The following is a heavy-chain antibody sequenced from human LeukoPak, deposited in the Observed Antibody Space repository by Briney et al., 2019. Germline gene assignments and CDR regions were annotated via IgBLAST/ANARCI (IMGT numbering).Heavy chain of an antibody. D-gene: IGHD2-15*01. J-gene: IGHJ4*02. CDR1: GFTFSSYG. V-gene: IGHV3-23*01. Sequence: GGTLRLSCAASGFTFSSYGMSWVRQAPGKGLEWVSAISGSGGSTYYADSVEGRFTISRDNSKNTLHLQMNSVRAEDTAVYYCAKDQEYCSGGSRLFDYWGQGTLVTVSS. CDR3: AKDQEYCSGGSRLFDY. CDR2: ISGSGGST.